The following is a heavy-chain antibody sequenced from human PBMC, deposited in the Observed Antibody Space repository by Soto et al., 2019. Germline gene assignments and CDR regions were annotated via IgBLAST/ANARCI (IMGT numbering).Heavy chain of an antibody. CDR3: ATLRTTVTVWYFDL. CDR1: GFTFSSNA. CDR2: ISGSGGST. D-gene: IGHD4-4*01. V-gene: IGHV3-23*01. J-gene: IGHJ2*01. Sequence: EVQLLESGGGLVQPGGSLRLSCAASGFTFSSNAMSWVRQAPGKGLEWVSAISGSGGSTYYADSVKGRFTISRDNSKNTLYLQMNSVRAEDTAVYYCATLRTTVTVWYFDLWGRGTLVTVSS.